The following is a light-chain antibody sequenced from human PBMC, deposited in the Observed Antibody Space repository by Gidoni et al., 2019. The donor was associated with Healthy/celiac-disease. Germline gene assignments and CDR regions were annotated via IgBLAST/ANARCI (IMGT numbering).Light chain of an antibody. CDR3: VLYMGSGIRV. CDR1: SGSVSTSYY. CDR2: STN. V-gene: IGLV8-61*01. J-gene: IGLJ2*01. Sequence: QTVVTSEPSLAVSPGGTVTLTCGLSSGSVSTSYYPSWYQQNPGQAPRTLIYSTNTRSSGVPDRFSGSILGNKAALTITGAQADDESDYYCVLYMGSGIRVFGGGTKLTVL.